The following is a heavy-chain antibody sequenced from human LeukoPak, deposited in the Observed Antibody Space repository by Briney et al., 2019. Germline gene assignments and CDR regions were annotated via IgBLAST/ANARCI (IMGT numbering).Heavy chain of an antibody. CDR1: GFTFSTYS. V-gene: IGHV3-23*01. CDR3: ANKPAGFDP. Sequence: SGGSLRLSCAASGFTFSTYSMHWVRQAPGKGLEWVSAISGSGGSTYYADSVKGRFTISRDNSKNTLYLQMNSLRAEDTAAYYCANKPAGFDPWGQGTLVTVSS. CDR2: ISGSGGST. J-gene: IGHJ5*02. D-gene: IGHD1-14*01.